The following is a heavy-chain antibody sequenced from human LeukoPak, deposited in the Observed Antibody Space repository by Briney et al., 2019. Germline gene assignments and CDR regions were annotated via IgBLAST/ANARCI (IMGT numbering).Heavy chain of an antibody. V-gene: IGHV3-73*01. D-gene: IGHD6-13*01. CDR3: SSWYATPSSSSDY. CDR2: IRSKANSYAT. J-gene: IGHJ4*02. Sequence: GGSLRLSCTASGFTFGDYAMSWVRQASGKGLEWVGRIRSKANSYATAYAASVKGRFTISRDDSKNTAYLQMNSLKTEDTAVYCCSSWYATPSSSSDYWGQGTLVTVSS. CDR1: GFTFGDYA.